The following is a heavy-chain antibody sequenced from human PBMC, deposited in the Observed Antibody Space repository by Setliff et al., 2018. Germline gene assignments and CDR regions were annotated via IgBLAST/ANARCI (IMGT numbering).Heavy chain of an antibody. Sequence: ASVKVSCKASGYTFTSYGISWVRQAPGQGLEWMGWVSAYNGNTNYAQKLQGRVTMTTDTSTSTAHMELRSLRSDDTAVYYCARGVALVGATPYWGQGTLVTVSS. D-gene: IGHD1-26*01. CDR2: VSAYNGNT. CDR3: ARGVALVGATPY. V-gene: IGHV1-18*01. CDR1: GYTFTSYG. J-gene: IGHJ4*02.